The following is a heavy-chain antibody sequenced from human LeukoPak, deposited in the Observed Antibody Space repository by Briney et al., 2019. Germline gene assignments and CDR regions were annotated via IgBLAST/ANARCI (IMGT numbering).Heavy chain of an antibody. Sequence: ASVKVSCKASGYTFTGYYMHWVRQAPGQRLEWMGWINPNSGGTNYAQKFQGRVTMTRDTSISTAYMELSRLRSDDTAVYYCARHIAARTPYYFDYWGQGTLVTVSS. V-gene: IGHV1-2*02. J-gene: IGHJ4*02. D-gene: IGHD6-6*01. CDR2: INPNSGGT. CDR1: GYTFTGYY. CDR3: ARHIAARTPYYFDY.